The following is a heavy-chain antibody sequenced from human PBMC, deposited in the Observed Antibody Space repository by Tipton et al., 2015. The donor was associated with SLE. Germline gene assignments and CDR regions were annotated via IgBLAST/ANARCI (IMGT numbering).Heavy chain of an antibody. CDR1: GFTFSSYA. V-gene: IGHV3-23*03. Sequence: SLRLSCAASGFTFSSYAMSWVRQAPGKGLEWVSVIYSGGTTHYADSVKGRFTMSRDNSKNTLYLQMNSLGAEDTAVYYCAKEPAWLVRFYFDHWSQGTLVTVSS. J-gene: IGHJ4*02. D-gene: IGHD6-19*01. CDR2: IYSGGTT. CDR3: AKEPAWLVRFYFDH.